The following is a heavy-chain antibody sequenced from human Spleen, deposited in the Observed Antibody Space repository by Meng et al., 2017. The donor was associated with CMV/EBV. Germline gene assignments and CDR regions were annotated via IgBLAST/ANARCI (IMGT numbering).Heavy chain of an antibody. D-gene: IGHD3-3*01. CDR3: ARVGDYYDFWSGYSTYYGMDV. V-gene: IGHV4-59*01. CDR2: IYYSGST. CDR1: GGSISSYY. J-gene: IGHJ6*02. Sequence: SETLSLTCTVSGGSISSYYWSWIRQPPGKGLEWIGYIYYSGSTNYNPSPKSRVTISVDTSKNQFSLKLSSVTAADTAVYYCARVGDYYDFWSGYSTYYGMDVWGQGTTVTVSS.